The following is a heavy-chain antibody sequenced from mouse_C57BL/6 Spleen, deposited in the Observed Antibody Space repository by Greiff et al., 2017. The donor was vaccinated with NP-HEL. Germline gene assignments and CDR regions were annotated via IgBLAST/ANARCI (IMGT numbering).Heavy chain of an antibody. CDR2: IYPGGGYT. D-gene: IGHD4-1*01. V-gene: IGHV1-63*01. CDR1: GYTFTNYW. CDR3: ARWGLGRDYLDY. J-gene: IGHJ2*01. Sequence: VQLQQSGAELVRPGTSVKMSCKASGYTFTNYWIGWAKQRPGHGLEWIGDIYPGGGYTNYNEKFKGKATLTADKSSSTAYMQFSSLTSEDSAIYYCARWGLGRDYLDYWGQGTTLTVSS.